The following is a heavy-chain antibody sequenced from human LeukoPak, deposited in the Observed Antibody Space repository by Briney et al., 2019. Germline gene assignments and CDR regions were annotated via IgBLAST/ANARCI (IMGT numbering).Heavy chain of an antibody. CDR2: IYTSGST. J-gene: IGHJ4*02. V-gene: IGHV4-4*07. CDR1: GGSISSYY. D-gene: IGHD3-10*01. CDR3: ERAAVELLWFGETLGY. Sequence: ASETLSLTCTVSGGSISSYYWSWIRQPAGKGLEWIGRIYTSGSTNYNPSLKSRVTMSVDTSKNQFSLKLSSLTAADTAVYYCERAAVELLWFGETLGYWGQGTLVTVSS.